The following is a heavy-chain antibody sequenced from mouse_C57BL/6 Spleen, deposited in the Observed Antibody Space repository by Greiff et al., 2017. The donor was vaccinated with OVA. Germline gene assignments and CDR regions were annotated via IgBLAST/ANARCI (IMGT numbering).Heavy chain of an antibody. CDR1: GYTFTSYW. CDR2: IYPGSGST. Sequence: VQLQQPGAELVKPGASVKMSCKASGYTFTSYWITWVKQRPGQGLEWIGDIYPGSGSTNYNEKFKSKATLTVDTSSSTAYMQLSSLTSEDSAVYYCARKGAFYGSSQYYFDYWGQGTTLTVSS. J-gene: IGHJ2*01. V-gene: IGHV1-55*01. D-gene: IGHD1-1*01. CDR3: ARKGAFYGSSQYYFDY.